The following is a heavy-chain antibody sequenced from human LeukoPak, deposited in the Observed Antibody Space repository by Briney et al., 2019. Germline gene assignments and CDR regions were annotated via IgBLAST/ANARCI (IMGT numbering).Heavy chain of an antibody. D-gene: IGHD3-10*01. CDR2: IYPDDSQT. CDR3: ARFSGPSRHKNWFDP. Sequence: GEYLKITCKGSGYDFFGYWIGWVRQTPGRGLEWMGIIYPDDSQTEYSPSFQGQVTMSADKSVSTAYLQWSSLKASDTAMYYCARFSGPSRHKNWFDPWGQGTLVTVSS. V-gene: IGHV5-51*01. J-gene: IGHJ5*02. CDR1: GYDFFGYW.